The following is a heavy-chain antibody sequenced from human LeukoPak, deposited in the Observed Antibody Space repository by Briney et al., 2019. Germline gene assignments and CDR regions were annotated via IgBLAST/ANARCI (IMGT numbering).Heavy chain of an antibody. CDR3: AKDMGLY. V-gene: IGHV3-23*03. J-gene: IGHJ4*02. Sequence: GGSLRLSCAASGFTFSSYAMSWVRQAPGKGLEWVSVIYSGGSTYYADSVKGRFTISRDNSKNTLYLQMNSLRAEDTAVYYCAKDMGLYWGQGTLVTVSS. CDR2: IYSGGST. CDR1: GFTFSSYA. D-gene: IGHD3-10*01.